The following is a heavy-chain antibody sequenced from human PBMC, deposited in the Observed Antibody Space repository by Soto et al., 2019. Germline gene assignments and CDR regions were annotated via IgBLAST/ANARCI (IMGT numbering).Heavy chain of an antibody. CDR3: ARVPPGVSGYDFLTFDY. CDR1: GGSISSSNW. D-gene: IGHD5-12*01. Sequence: QVQLQESGPGLVKPSGTLSLTCAVSGGSISSSNWWSWVRQPPGKGLEWIGEIYHSGSTNYNPSLKSRVTRSVDKSKNQFSLKLSSVTAADTAVYYCARVPPGVSGYDFLTFDYWGQGTLVTVSS. J-gene: IGHJ4*02. CDR2: IYHSGST. V-gene: IGHV4-4*02.